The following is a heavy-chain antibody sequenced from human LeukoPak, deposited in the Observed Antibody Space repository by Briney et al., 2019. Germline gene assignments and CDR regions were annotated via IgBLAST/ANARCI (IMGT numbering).Heavy chain of an antibody. J-gene: IGHJ5*02. CDR1: GFTFSSYW. Sequence: GGSLRLSCAASGFTFSSYWMSWVGQAPGRGLEWVANIKQDGSEKYYVDSVKGRFTISRDNAKNSLYLQMNSLRAEDTAVYYCARDDCSSISCYHNWFDPWGQGTLVIVSS. CDR2: IKQDGSEK. D-gene: IGHD2-2*01. V-gene: IGHV3-7*01. CDR3: ARDDCSSISCYHNWFDP.